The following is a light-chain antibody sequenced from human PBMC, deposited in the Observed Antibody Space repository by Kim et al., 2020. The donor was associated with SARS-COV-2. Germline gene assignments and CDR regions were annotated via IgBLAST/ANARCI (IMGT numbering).Light chain of an antibody. CDR2: KAS. V-gene: IGKV1-5*03. CDR1: QSISSW. CDR3: QQYHSYSLT. J-gene: IGKJ4*01. Sequence: ASVGDRVTITCRASQSISSWLVWYQQKPGKGPNLLIYKASSLESGVPSRFSGSGSGTEFTLTISSLQPDDFATYYCQQYHSYSLTFGGGTKVDIK.